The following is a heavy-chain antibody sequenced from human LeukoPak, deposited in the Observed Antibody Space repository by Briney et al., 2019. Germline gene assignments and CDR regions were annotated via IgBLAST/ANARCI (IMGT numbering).Heavy chain of an antibody. CDR1: GYSFTSYW. V-gene: IGHV5-51*01. CDR2: IYPGDSDT. CDR3: ARRGSSWYFDP. D-gene: IGHD6-13*01. Sequence: ASLKISCKGSGYSFTSYWIGWVRQMPGKGLEWTGIIYPGDSDTSYSLSFQCQVTITSDKSISTAQLHLRNLSTSYNDMYYCARRGSSWYFDPWGQGTLVTVSS. J-gene: IGHJ5*02.